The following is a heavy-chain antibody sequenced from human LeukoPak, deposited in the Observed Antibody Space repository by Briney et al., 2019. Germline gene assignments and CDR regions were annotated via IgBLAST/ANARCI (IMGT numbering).Heavy chain of an antibody. CDR1: GFTFSNYG. J-gene: IGHJ5*01. D-gene: IGHD6-19*01. Sequence: PGGALRLSCATPGFTFSNYGMHWGRQAAGKGGEGGGGIAYYGSSQYYVDSVKGRFIISRDNSKNTLYLQMNSLRGEDAAMYYCAKEGTPHSSTWYDSWGQGTLVTVSS. CDR3: AKEGTPHSSTWYDS. V-gene: IGHV3-30*18. CDR2: IAYYGSSQ.